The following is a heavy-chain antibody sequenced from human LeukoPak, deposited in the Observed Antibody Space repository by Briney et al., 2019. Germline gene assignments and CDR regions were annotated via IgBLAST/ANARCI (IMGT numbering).Heavy chain of an antibody. J-gene: IGHJ4*02. CDR2: MNPNSGNT. CDR1: GYTFTSYD. D-gene: IGHD6-6*01. CDR3: ARGEYSSSSLDY. V-gene: IGHV1-8*01. Sequence: ASVKVSCKASGYTFTSYDINWVRQATGQGLEWTGWMNPNSGNTGYAQKFQGRVTMTRNTSISTAYMELSSLRSEDTAVYYCARGEYSSSSLDYWGQGTLVTVSS.